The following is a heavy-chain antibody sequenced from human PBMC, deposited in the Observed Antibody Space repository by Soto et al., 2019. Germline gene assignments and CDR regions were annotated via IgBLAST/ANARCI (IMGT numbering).Heavy chain of an antibody. Sequence: QVQLQESGPGLVKPSETLSLTCTDSGGSISNYYWSWIRQPPGKGLEWIAYIYYSGSTKYNPSLKGRGTISVGTSKRQFSLKLSSVTAADTAVYYCEREASRGYIDYRGQGTLVTVSS. J-gene: IGHJ4*02. D-gene: IGHD3-22*01. CDR2: IYYSGST. V-gene: IGHV4-59*12. CDR3: EREASRGYIDY. CDR1: GGSISNYY.